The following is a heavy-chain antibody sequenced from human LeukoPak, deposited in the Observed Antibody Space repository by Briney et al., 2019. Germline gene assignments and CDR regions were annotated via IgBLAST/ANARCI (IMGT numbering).Heavy chain of an antibody. J-gene: IGHJ4*02. V-gene: IGHV3-48*01. CDR1: GFTFSSYS. CDR2: ISSNSGIK. CDR3: ARETLRHFDY. Sequence: GGSLRLSCAASGFTFSSYSMNWVRQAPGKGLEWVSYISSNSGIKSYADSVRGRFTITRDNSKNTLYLQMNSVTTEDTAVYYCARETLRHFDYWGQGSLVTVSS. D-gene: IGHD3-3*01.